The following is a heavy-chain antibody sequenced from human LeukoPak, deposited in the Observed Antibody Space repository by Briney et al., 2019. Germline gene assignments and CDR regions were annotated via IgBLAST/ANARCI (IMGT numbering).Heavy chain of an antibody. Sequence: GGSLRLSCEASGFTFSSYIMTWVRQAPGKGLEWVGRIKSKTDGGTTDYAAPVKGRFTISRDDSKNTLYLQMNSLKTEDTAVYYCTTIAARLGRYYYYYMDVWGKGTTVTVSS. J-gene: IGHJ6*03. CDR1: GFTFSSYI. D-gene: IGHD6-6*01. V-gene: IGHV3-15*01. CDR3: TTIAARLGRYYYYYMDV. CDR2: IKSKTDGGTT.